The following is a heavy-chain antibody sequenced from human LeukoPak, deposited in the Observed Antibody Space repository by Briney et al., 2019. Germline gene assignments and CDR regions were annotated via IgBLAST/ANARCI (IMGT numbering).Heavy chain of an antibody. J-gene: IGHJ4*02. CDR2: IWYDGSNK. CDR3: AKDTSYGYIH. Sequence: GRSMRRSCAASGFTFSSYGMHWVRQAPGKGLEWVAVIWYDGSNKYYADSVKGRFSISRDNSKNTLYLQMNSLRAEDTAVYYCAKDTSYGYIHWGQGTLVTVSS. CDR1: GFTFSSYG. V-gene: IGHV3-33*06. D-gene: IGHD5-18*01.